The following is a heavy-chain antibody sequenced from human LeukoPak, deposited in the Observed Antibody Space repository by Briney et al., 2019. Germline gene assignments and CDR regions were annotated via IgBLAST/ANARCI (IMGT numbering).Heavy chain of an antibody. CDR3: AGNVDAAMVYYYYYMDV. V-gene: IGHV4-4*09. CDR1: GGSISSYY. J-gene: IGHJ6*03. D-gene: IGHD5-18*01. Sequence: SETLSLTCTVSGGSISSYYWGWIRQPPGKGLEWIGYIYTSGSTNYNPSLKSRVTISVDTSKNQFSLKLSSVTAADTAVYYCAGNVDAAMVYYYYYMDVWGKGTTVTVSS. CDR2: IYTSGST.